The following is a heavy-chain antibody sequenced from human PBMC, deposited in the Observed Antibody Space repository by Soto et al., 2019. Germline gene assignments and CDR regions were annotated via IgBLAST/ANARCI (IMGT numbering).Heavy chain of an antibody. J-gene: IGHJ4*02. Sequence: DVQLVESGGGLVQPGRSLRLSCAASGFTFDDYAMHWVRQAPGKGLEWVSGISWNSGSIGYADSVKGRFTISRDNAENSLYLQMNSLRAEDTALYYCAKDIGPYGSGSYGELGYWGQGTLVTVSS. D-gene: IGHD3-10*01. CDR1: GFTFDDYA. V-gene: IGHV3-9*01. CDR2: ISWNSGSI. CDR3: AKDIGPYGSGSYGELGY.